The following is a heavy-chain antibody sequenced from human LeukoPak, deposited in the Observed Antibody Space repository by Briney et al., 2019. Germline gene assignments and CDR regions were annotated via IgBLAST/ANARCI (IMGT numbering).Heavy chain of an antibody. V-gene: IGHV4-34*01. Sequence: SETLSLTCAVYGGSFSGYYWSWIRQPPGKGLEWIGEINHSGSTNYNPSLKSRVTISVDTSKKQFSLKLTSVTAADTAVYYCASVANDGSGYSDYWGQGTLVTVSS. CDR2: INHSGST. CDR3: ASVANDGSGYSDY. CDR1: GGSFSGYY. J-gene: IGHJ4*02. D-gene: IGHD3-22*01.